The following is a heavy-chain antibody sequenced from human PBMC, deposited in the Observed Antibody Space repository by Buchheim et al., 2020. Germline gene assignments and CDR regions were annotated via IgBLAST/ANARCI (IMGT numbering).Heavy chain of an antibody. CDR3: AKGSNGGVDY. Sequence: QVQLVESGGGVVQPGRSLRLSCADSGFTFSSYGMHWVRQAPGKGLEWVEVISYDGSNKYYADSVKGRFSISRANSKNTLYTQMNSLRAEDTAVYYCAKGSNGGVDYWGQGTL. CDR1: GFTFSSYG. J-gene: IGHJ4*02. CDR2: ISYDGSNK. D-gene: IGHD4-17*01. V-gene: IGHV3-30*18.